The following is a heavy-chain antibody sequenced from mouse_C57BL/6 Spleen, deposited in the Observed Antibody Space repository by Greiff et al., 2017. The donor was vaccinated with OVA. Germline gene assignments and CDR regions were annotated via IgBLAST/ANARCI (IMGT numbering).Heavy chain of an antibody. J-gene: IGHJ2*01. CDR1: GFTFSDYG. CDR2: ISSGSSTI. D-gene: IGHD4-1*01. Sequence: EVQVVESGGGLVKPGGSLKLSCAASGFTFSDYGMHWVRQAPEKGLEWVAYISSGSSTIYYADTVKGRFTISRDNAKNTLFLQMTSLRSEDTAMYYCARETGSYYFDYWGQGTTLTVSS. CDR3: ARETGSYYFDY. V-gene: IGHV5-17*01.